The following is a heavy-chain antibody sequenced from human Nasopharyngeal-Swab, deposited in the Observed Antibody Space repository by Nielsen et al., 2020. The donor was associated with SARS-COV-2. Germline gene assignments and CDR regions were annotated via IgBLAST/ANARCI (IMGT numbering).Heavy chain of an antibody. D-gene: IGHD3-16*02. CDR1: GFTVSSNY. CDR3: ARERVVFGELSLSYFDY. CDR2: IYSGGST. J-gene: IGHJ4*02. Sequence: GESLKISCAASGFTVSSNYMSWVRQAPGKGLEWVSVIYSGGSTYYAASVKGRFTISRDNSKNTLYLQMNSLRAEDTAVYYCARERVVFGELSLSYFDYWGQGTLVTVSS. V-gene: IGHV3-53*01.